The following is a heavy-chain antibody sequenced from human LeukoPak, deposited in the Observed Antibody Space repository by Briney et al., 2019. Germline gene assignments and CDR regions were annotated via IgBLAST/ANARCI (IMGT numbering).Heavy chain of an antibody. CDR3: ARGKRRFDY. V-gene: IGHV3-11*01. CDR1: GFNFSDYY. J-gene: IGHJ4*02. CDR2: ISSSGFST. Sequence: PGGSLRLSCAASGFNFSDYYMSWIRQAPGKGLEWVSYISSSGFSTYYAGSVKGRFTISRDNARNSLYLQMNSLAPEDTALYYCARGKRRFDYWGQGTQVTVAS.